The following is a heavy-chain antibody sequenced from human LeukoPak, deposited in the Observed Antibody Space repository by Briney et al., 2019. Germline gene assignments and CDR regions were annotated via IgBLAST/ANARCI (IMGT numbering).Heavy chain of an antibody. CDR2: IYPGDSET. J-gene: IGHJ4*02. Sequence: GESLKIPCRGSKYSFATYWLGWVRQMPGKGLEWMGIIYPGDSETRYSPSFQDQVTISADKSISTAYLQWSSLKASDTAMYYCARQGGYSGYDLDYWGQGTLVTVSS. D-gene: IGHD5-12*01. CDR3: ARQGGYSGYDLDY. CDR1: KYSFATYW. V-gene: IGHV5-51*01.